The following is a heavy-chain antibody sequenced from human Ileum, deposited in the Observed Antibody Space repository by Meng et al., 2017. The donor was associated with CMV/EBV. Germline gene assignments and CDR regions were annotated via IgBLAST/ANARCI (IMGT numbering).Heavy chain of an antibody. CDR1: GGTFSNYA. J-gene: IGHJ6*02. Sequence: SVKVSCKASGGTFSNYAISWVRQAPGQGLQWMGGIIPIFGTANYPQKFQGRVTITTDESTGTAYMELSSLRSEDTAVYYCARSRDTAMVRNYYYGMDVWGQGTTVTVYS. CDR2: IIPIFGTA. V-gene: IGHV1-69*05. CDR3: ARSRDTAMVRNYYYGMDV. D-gene: IGHD5-18*01.